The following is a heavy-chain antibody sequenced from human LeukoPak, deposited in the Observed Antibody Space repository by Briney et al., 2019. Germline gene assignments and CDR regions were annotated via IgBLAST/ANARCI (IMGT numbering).Heavy chain of an antibody. D-gene: IGHD2-2*01. CDR1: GYTFTIYG. CDR3: ARDSGCSSTSCYPDYYYYYMDV. V-gene: IGHV1-18*01. CDR2: ISAYNGKT. Sequence: AAVTVSFMGSGYTFTIYGISWVRQAPGQGGEWVGWISAYNGKTNYSRKLQGRGTITTDTTTSTDYMELRRLRSDDTAVYYCARDSGCSSTSCYPDYYYYYMDVWGKGTTVTVSS. J-gene: IGHJ6*03.